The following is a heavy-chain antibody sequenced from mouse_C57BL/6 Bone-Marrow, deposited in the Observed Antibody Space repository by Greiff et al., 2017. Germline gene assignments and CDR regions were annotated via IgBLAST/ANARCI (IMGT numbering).Heavy chain of an antibody. CDR3: ARCEYVYPAWFAY. CDR2: ISDGGSYT. Sequence: EVQVVESGGGLVKPGGSLKLSCAASGFTFSSYAMSWVRQTPEKRLEWVATISDGGSYTYYPDNVKGRFTISRANAKNNLYLQMSQLKSEDTARYDCARCEYVYPAWFAYWGQGTLVTVSA. D-gene: IGHD2-10*02. CDR1: GFTFSSYA. V-gene: IGHV5-4*01. J-gene: IGHJ3*01.